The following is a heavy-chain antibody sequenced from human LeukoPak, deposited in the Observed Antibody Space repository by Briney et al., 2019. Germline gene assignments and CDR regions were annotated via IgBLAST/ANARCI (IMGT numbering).Heavy chain of an antibody. CDR3: ARGVSTTVTTVYYYYYMDV. V-gene: IGHV4-59*01. J-gene: IGHJ6*03. CDR1: GGSISSYY. CDR2: IYYSGST. D-gene: IGHD4-11*01. Sequence: SETLSLTCTVSGGSISSYYWSWIRQPPGKGLEWIGYIYYSGSTNYNPSLKSRVTISVDTSKNQFSLKLSSVTAADTAVYYCARGVSTTVTTVYYYYYMDVWGKGTTVTVSS.